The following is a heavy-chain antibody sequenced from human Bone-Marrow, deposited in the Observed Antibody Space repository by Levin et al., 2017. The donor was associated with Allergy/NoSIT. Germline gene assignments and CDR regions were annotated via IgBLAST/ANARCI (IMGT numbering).Heavy chain of an antibody. CDR3: ARDQFRRATIGARWFDP. CDR1: GFTFSNSW. Sequence: GESLKISCAASGFTFSNSWMSWVRQAPGKGLEWVANIKEDGSEKYYVDSVKGRLTISRDNAKNSLYVQMNSLRAEDTAVYYCARDQFRRATIGARWFDPWGQGTLVTVSS. D-gene: IGHD5-24*01. J-gene: IGHJ5*02. CDR2: IKEDGSEK. V-gene: IGHV3-7*01.